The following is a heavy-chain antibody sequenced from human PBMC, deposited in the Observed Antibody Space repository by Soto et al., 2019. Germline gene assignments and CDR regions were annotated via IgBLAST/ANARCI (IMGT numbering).Heavy chain of an antibody. CDR1: GFTFSSYS. CDR2: ISSSSSYI. Sequence: EVQLVESGGGLVKPGGSLRLSCAASGFTFSSYSMNWVRQAPGKGLEWVSSISSSSSYIYYADSVKGRFTISRDNAKNSLYLQMNSLRAEDTAVYYCARDLLIAVAGRYGMDVWGQGTTVTVSS. J-gene: IGHJ6*02. D-gene: IGHD6-19*01. V-gene: IGHV3-21*01. CDR3: ARDLLIAVAGRYGMDV.